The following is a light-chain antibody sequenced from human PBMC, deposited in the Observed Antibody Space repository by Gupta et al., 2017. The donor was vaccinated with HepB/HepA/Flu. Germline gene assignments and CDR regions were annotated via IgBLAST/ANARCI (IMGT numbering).Light chain of an antibody. CDR3: QHYSVYPRT. J-gene: IGKJ1*01. Sequence: AIRMTQSPSSFSASTGDRVTITCRASQDVSSLLAWYQQKPGKAPKLLIFATSGLQSGVPSRFSGSGSGTDFTLTISSLQSDDFATYYCQHYSVYPRTFGQGTKVE. V-gene: IGKV1-8*01. CDR1: QDVSSL. CDR2: ATS.